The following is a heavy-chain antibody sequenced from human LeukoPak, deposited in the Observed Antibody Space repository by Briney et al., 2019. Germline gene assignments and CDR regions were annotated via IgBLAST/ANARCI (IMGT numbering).Heavy chain of an antibody. CDR3: ARERPGSRVLDY. V-gene: IGHV3-66*01. CDR2: TYSGDTT. CDR1: GFTFNNHA. J-gene: IGHJ4*02. D-gene: IGHD3-10*01. Sequence: PGGSLRLSCTASGFTFNNHAMNWVRQTPAKGLEWVSITYSGDTTYYADSVKGRFTISRDNSKNTLYLQMNSLRVEDTAVYYCARERPGSRVLDYWGQGNVVTVSS.